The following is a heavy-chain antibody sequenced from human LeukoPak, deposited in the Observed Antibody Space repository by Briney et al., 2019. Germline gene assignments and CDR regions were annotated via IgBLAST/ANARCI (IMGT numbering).Heavy chain of an antibody. CDR3: ARAYPRIAARHTQNWFDP. J-gene: IGHJ5*02. CDR2: ISAYNGNT. CDR1: GYTFPNYG. D-gene: IGHD6-6*01. Sequence: GASVKVSCRASGYTFPNYGLTWVRQAPGQGLEWMGWISAYNGNTNYAQKLQGRVTMTTDTSTSTAYMELRGLRSDDTAVYYCARAYPRIAARHTQNWFDPWGQGTLVTVSS. V-gene: IGHV1-18*01.